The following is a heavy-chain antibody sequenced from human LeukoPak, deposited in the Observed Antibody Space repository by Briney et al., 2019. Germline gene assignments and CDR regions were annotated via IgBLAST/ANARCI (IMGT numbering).Heavy chain of an antibody. J-gene: IGHJ4*02. D-gene: IGHD3-10*01. Sequence: GGSLRLSCAASGFTFSSYWMHWVRQAPGKGLVWVSRINSDGSSTTYADSVKGRFSISRDNAENTLYLQMNSLRAEDTAVYYCARVGSGSYFFDYWGQGTLVTVSS. CDR2: INSDGSST. CDR3: ARVGSGSYFFDY. CDR1: GFTFSSYW. V-gene: IGHV3-74*01.